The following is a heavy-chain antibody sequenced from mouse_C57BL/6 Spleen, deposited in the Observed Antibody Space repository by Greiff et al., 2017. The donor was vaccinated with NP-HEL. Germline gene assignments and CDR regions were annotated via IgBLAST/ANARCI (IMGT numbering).Heavy chain of an antibody. J-gene: IGHJ3*01. D-gene: IGHD1-1*01. CDR2: INPNNGGT. V-gene: IGHV1-22*01. CDR3: ARPAVYGSSYAFAY. CDR1: GYTFTDYN. Sequence: EVQLQQSGPELVKPGASVKMSCKASGYTFTDYNMHWVKQSHGKSLEWIGYINPNNGGTSYNQKFKGKATLTVNKSSSTAYMELRSLTSEDSAVYYCARPAVYGSSYAFAYWGKGTLVTVSA.